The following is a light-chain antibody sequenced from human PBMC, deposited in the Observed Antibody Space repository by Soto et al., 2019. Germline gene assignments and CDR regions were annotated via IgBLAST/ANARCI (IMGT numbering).Light chain of an antibody. CDR3: QQRSNWPPWT. CDR1: QSVSSY. Sequence: EIVLTHSTATLTLSPGERATLSCMASQSVSSYLAWYQQKPGQAPRLLIYDASNRATGIPARFSGRGSGTDFTLTISSLEPEDFAVYYCQQRSNWPPWTFGHGTKVAIK. J-gene: IGKJ1*01. V-gene: IGKV3-11*01. CDR2: DAS.